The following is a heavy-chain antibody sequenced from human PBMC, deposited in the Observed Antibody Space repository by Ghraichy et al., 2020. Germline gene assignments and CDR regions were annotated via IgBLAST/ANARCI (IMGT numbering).Heavy chain of an antibody. CDR2: ISSNGGST. CDR3: VRQLWPRWFDP. J-gene: IGHJ5*02. V-gene: IGHV3-64*01. Sequence: LLLTCAASGFTFSSYAMHWVRQAPGKGLEYVSAISSNGGSTYYANSVKGRFTISRDNSKNTLYLQMGSLRAEDMAVYYCVRQLWPRWFDPWGQGTLVTVSS. CDR1: GFTFSSYA. D-gene: IGHD5-18*01.